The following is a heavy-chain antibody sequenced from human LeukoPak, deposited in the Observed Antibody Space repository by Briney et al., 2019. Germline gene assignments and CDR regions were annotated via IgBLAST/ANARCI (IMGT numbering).Heavy chain of an antibody. CDR3: ARDFRATVSSFDL. CDR1: GFTFSSYS. CDR2: ISSSSSYI. V-gene: IGHV3-21*04. Sequence: GGSLRLSCAASGFTFSSYSMNWVRQAPGKGLEWVSSISSSSSYIYYADSVKGRFTISRDNAKNSLYLQMNSLRAEDTALYYCARDFRATVSSFDLWGRGTLVTVSS. J-gene: IGHJ2*01. D-gene: IGHD4-17*01.